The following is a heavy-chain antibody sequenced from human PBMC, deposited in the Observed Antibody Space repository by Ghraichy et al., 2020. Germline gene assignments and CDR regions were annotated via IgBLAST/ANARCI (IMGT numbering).Heavy chain of an antibody. CDR1: GFTFSGSA. J-gene: IGHJ6*02. D-gene: IGHD6-19*01. V-gene: IGHV3-73*01. Sequence: GGSLRLSCAASGFTFSGSAMHWVRQASGKGLEWVGRIRSKANSYATAYAASVKGRFTISRDDSKNTAYLQMNSLKTEDTAVYYCTVPFPLASPPSSGSLMDVWGQGATVTVSS. CDR2: IRSKANSYAT. CDR3: TVPFPLASPPSSGSLMDV.